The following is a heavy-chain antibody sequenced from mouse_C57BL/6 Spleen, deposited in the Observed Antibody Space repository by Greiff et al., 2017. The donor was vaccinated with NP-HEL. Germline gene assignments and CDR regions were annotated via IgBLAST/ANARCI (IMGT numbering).Heavy chain of an antibody. J-gene: IGHJ1*03. CDR2: IYPRDGST. V-gene: IGHV1-78*01. Sequence: VQLQQPDAELVKPGASVKISCKVSGYTFTDHSIHWMKQRPEQGLEWIGYIYPRDGSTKYNEKFKGKATLTADNSSSTAYMQLNSLASDDSAVYFCAGRDYGSPYWYFDVWGTGTTVTVSS. CDR1: GYTFTDHS. CDR3: AGRDYGSPYWYFDV. D-gene: IGHD1-1*01.